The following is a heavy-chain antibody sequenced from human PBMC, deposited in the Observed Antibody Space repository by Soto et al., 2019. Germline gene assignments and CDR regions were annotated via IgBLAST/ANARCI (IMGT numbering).Heavy chain of an antibody. D-gene: IGHD2-15*01. Sequence: EVQLLESGGGLVQPGGSLRLSCAASGFTFSNYAMSWVRQAPGKGLAWVSAISGSGGSTYYADSVKGRFTISRDNSKNTMYLLMNSLRAEDTAVVYCANIWQDAAAFDIWGQGTMVTVSS. V-gene: IGHV3-23*01. CDR1: GFTFSNYA. CDR3: ANIWQDAAAFDI. CDR2: ISGSGGST. J-gene: IGHJ3*02.